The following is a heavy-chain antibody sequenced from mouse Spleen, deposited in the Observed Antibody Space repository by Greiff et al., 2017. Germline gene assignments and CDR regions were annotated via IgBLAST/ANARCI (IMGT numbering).Heavy chain of an antibody. CDR2: ISGGGSYT. J-gene: IGHJ2*01. CDR3: AREGITTVVAHFDY. CDR1: GFTFSSYG. Sequence: EVQGVESGGGLVKPGGSLKLSCAASGFTFSSYGMSWVRQTPEKRLEWVATISGGGSYTYYPDSVKGRFTISRDNAKNNLYLQMSSLRSEDTALYYCAREGITTVVAHFDYWGQGTTLTVSS. D-gene: IGHD1-1*01. V-gene: IGHV5-9-2*01.